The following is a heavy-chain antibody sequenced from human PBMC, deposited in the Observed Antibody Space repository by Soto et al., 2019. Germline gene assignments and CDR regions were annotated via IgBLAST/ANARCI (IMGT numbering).Heavy chain of an antibody. CDR2: IYYSGST. V-gene: IGHV4-59*08. D-gene: IGHD3-9*01. Sequence: SETLSLTCTVSGGSIISYYWSWILQPPWKGLEWIGYIYYSGSTNYNPSLKSRVTISVDTSKNQFSLKLSSVTAADTAVYYCARQDGNYDILTGYYSWGAFDIWGQGTMVTVS. J-gene: IGHJ3*02. CDR1: GGSIISYY. CDR3: ARQDGNYDILTGYYSWGAFDI.